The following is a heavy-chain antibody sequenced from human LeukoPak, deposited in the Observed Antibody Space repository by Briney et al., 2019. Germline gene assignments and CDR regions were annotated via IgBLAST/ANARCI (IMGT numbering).Heavy chain of an antibody. J-gene: IGHJ4*02. V-gene: IGHV1-2*02. CDR3: ARVAPYCSGGSCYFGY. Sequence: ASVKVSCKASGYTFSGYYMHWVRQAPGQGLEWMGWINPNSGGTNYAQKFQGRVTMTRDTSISTAYMELSRLRSDDTAVYYCARVAPYCSGGSCYFGYWGQGTLVTVSS. CDR2: INPNSGGT. D-gene: IGHD2-15*01. CDR1: GYTFSGYY.